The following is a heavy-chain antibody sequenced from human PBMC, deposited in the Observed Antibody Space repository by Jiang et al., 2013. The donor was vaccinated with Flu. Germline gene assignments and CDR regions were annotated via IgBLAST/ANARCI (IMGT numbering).Heavy chain of an antibody. CDR3: ARGLGQTGYLVYGMDV. D-gene: IGHD3-9*01. V-gene: IGHV1-8*01. CDR1: GYTFTSYD. J-gene: IGHJ6*02. Sequence: SGAEVKKPGASVKVSCKASGYTFTSYDINWVRQATGQGLEWMGWMNPNSGNTGYAQKFQGRVTMTRNTSISTAYMELSSLRSEDTAVYYCARGLGQTGYLVYGMDVWGQGTTVTVSS. CDR2: MNPNSGNT.